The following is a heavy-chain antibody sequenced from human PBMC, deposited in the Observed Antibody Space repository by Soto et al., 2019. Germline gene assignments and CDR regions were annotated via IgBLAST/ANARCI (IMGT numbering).Heavy chain of an antibody. D-gene: IGHD4-17*01. J-gene: IGHJ4*02. Sequence: SETLSLTCSVSGGSVSNKTYYWSWIRQPPGKRLEWIGYVYYSGTTNYNPSLKSRVTISVDLSKIQFSLRPSSVTTADTALYYCARTTAVPNTLRSRYFFDYWGQGTLVTVSS. CDR1: GGSVSNKTYY. CDR2: VYYSGTT. V-gene: IGHV4-61*01. CDR3: ARTTAVPNTLRSRYFFDY.